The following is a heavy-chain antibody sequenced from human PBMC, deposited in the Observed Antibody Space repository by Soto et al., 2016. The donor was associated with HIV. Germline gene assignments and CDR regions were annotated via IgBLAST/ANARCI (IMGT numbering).Heavy chain of an antibody. J-gene: IGHJ4*02. CDR2: IDTYNRNT. D-gene: IGHD3-22*01. CDR3: ARTYDSSSYNRRFYFDY. CDR1: GYTFSSYA. Sequence: QVQLVQSGAEVKKPGASLRISCKASGYTFSSYAISWVRQAPGQGLEWMGTIDTYNRNTNYPQKLQGRVTMTTDTSTNTVYLDLLSLTSDDTAVYYCARTYDSSSYNRRFYFDYWGQGTLVTVSS. V-gene: IGHV1-18*01.